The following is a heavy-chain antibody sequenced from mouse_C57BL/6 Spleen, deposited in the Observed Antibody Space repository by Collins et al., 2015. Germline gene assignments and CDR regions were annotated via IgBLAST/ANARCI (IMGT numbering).Heavy chain of an antibody. CDR1: GYTFTSYW. D-gene: IGHD1-1*01. Sequence: EVQLQQSGTVLARPGASVKMSCKTSGYTFTSYWMHWVKQRPGQGLEWIGAIYPGNSDTSYNQKFKGKAKLTAVTSASTAYMELSSLTNEDSAVYYCTSPPITTVVPSWFAYWGQGTLVTVSA. CDR2: IYPGNSDT. V-gene: IGHV1-5*01. CDR3: TSPPITTVVPSWFAY. J-gene: IGHJ3*01.